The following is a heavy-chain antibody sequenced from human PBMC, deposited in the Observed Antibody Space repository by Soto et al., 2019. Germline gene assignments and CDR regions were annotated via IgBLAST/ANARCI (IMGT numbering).Heavy chain of an antibody. CDR3: ARQSFSVTPFDY. J-gene: IGHJ4*02. CDR1: GGSISSHY. CDR2: IYSSGST. D-gene: IGHD4-17*01. Sequence: TSETLSLTCTVSGGSISSHYWSWIRQPPGKGLEWIGYIYSSGSTRYNPSLKSRVTISVDTSKNQFSLKLNSVTAADTAVYYCARQSFSVTPFDYWGQGTLVTVSS. V-gene: IGHV4-59*08.